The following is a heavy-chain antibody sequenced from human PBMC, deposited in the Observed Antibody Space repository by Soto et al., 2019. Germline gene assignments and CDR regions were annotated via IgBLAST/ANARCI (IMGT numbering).Heavy chain of an antibody. CDR3: ALTRRSSLLEVAGPGFEY. Sequence: QVRLVESGGGVVQPGRSLRLSCAASGFNFGVFGMHWVRQAPGKGLEWLSVLSYEGSEEYYADSVRDRFTISRDNSKNTLFLQMDSLRVDDTGVYYCALTRRSSLLEVAGPGFEYWGQGTLVTVS. V-gene: IGHV3-30*03. CDR1: GFNFGVFG. J-gene: IGHJ4*02. CDR2: LSYEGSEE. D-gene: IGHD6-19*01.